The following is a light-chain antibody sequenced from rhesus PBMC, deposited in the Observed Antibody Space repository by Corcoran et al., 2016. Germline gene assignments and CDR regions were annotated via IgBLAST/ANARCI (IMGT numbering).Light chain of an antibody. V-gene: IGKV1-22*01. CDR1: ENINRW. CDR2: KAS. CDR3: LQYSSSPPYR. J-gene: IGKJ2*01. Sequence: DIQMTQSPSSLSASVGDTVTITCRASENINRWLDWYQQKPGKAPSLLIYKASSLPSGVPSRFSGSGSGTDFTLIIRNLQPGDFATYSCLQYSSSPPYRFGQGTKVEIK.